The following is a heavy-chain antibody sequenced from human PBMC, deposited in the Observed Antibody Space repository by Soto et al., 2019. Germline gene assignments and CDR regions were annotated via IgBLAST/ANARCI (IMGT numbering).Heavy chain of an antibody. CDR2: ISGSGGST. J-gene: IGHJ5*02. D-gene: IGHD3-9*01. CDR3: ATDAKAYYDILTERFGWFDP. CDR1: GFTFSSYA. V-gene: IGHV3-23*01. Sequence: GGSLRLSCAASGFTFSSYAMSWVRQAPGKGLEWVSAISGSGGSTYYADSVKGRFTISRDNSKNTLYLQMNSLRAEDTAVYYCATDAKAYYDILTERFGWFDPWGQGTLVTVSS.